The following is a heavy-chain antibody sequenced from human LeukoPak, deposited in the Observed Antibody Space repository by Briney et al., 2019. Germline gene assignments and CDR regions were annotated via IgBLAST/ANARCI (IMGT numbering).Heavy chain of an antibody. Sequence: PGGSLRLSCAASGFTFSSYSMNWVRQAPGKGLEWVAVISYDGSNKYYADSVKGRFTISRDNSKNTLYLQMNSLRAEDTAVYYCARDPKWLRSRLSYFDYWGQGTLVTVSS. CDR1: GFTFSSYS. CDR3: ARDPKWLRSRLSYFDY. J-gene: IGHJ4*02. D-gene: IGHD5-12*01. V-gene: IGHV3-30*03. CDR2: ISYDGSNK.